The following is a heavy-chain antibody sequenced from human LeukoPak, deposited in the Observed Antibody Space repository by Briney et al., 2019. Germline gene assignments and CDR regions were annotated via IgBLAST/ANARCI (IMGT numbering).Heavy chain of an antibody. D-gene: IGHD4-11*01. CDR2: INKTSSTF. Sequence: GGSLRLSCAASGFSLITSDMHWVRQAPGKGLEWISYINKTSSTFYYADSVRGRFTISRDNAQNSLYLQMNSLRAEDTAVYYCTSYSYSGNYWVQGTLVTVSS. V-gene: IGHV3-48*01. CDR3: TSYSYSGNY. J-gene: IGHJ4*02. CDR1: GFSLITSD.